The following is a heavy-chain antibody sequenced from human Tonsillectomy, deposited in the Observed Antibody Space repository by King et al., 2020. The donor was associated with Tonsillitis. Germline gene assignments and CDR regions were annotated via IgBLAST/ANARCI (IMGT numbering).Heavy chain of an antibody. CDR1: GGSISSSSYN. CDR3: AGSAYSYAYN. J-gene: IGHJ4*02. CDR2: IYYSGST. D-gene: IGHD5-18*01. Sequence: QLQESGPGLVKPSETLSLTCTVSGGSISSSSYNWGWIRQPPGKGLEWIGTIYYSGSTYYNPSLKSRVTISVDTSKHQFSLKLSSVTAADTAVYYCAGSAYSYAYNWGQGTLVTVSS. V-gene: IGHV4-39*01.